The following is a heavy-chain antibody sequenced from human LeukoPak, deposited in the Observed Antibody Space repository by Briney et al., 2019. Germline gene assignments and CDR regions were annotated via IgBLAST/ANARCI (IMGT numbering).Heavy chain of an antibody. D-gene: IGHD1-1*01. CDR3: ARVGSDWNDVRYNWFDP. V-gene: IGHV4-30-2*01. Sequence: PSETLSLTCAVSGGSISSGDYSWRWIRQPPGKGLKWIGYIFQSGSTYYNPSLKSRVTISVDRSKNQFSLKLSSVTAADTAVYYCARVGSDWNDVRYNWFDPWGQGTLVTVSS. J-gene: IGHJ5*02. CDR2: IFQSGST. CDR1: GGSISSGDYS.